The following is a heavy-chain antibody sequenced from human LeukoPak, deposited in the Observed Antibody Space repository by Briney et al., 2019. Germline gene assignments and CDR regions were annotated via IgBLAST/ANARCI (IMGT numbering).Heavy chain of an antibody. D-gene: IGHD2-8*01. V-gene: IGHV3-30*18. CDR3: AKKGVYAGFDY. Sequence: GSLRLSCAASGFTFSDYGIHWVRQAPGKGLEWVAVMSYDGSYKYYADSVKGRFTISRDNSKNTLYLQMNSLRAEDTAVYYCAKKGVYAGFDYWGQGTLVTVSS. CDR2: MSYDGSYK. J-gene: IGHJ4*02. CDR1: GFTFSDYG.